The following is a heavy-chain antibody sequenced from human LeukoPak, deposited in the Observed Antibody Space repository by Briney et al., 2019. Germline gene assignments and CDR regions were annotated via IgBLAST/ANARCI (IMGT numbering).Heavy chain of an antibody. J-gene: IGHJ5*02. V-gene: IGHV3-21*01. CDR1: GFTFSSYS. D-gene: IGHD2-2*01. CDR2: ISSSSSYI. Sequence: GGSLRLSCAASGFTFSSYSMKWVRQAPGKGLEWVSSISSSSSYIYYADSVKGRFTISRDNAKNSLYLQMNSLRAEDTAVYYCAREGCSSTSCYRWFDPWGQGTLVTVSS. CDR3: AREGCSSTSCYRWFDP.